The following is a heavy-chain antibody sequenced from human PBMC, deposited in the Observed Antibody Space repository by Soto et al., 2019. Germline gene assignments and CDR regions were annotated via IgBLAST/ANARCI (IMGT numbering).Heavy chain of an antibody. CDR1: GFSFSSYA. J-gene: IGHJ4*02. Sequence: QVLLVDSGGGVVQPGRSLRLSCAASGFSFSSYAMNWVRQAPGKGLELVALISYDGSNKYYADSVRGRFTISRDSSTNTLYLQMNSLRAADTAVYYCGRCTSTSCHLGSDYWGQGTLVTVSS. CDR2: ISYDGSNK. CDR3: GRCTSTSCHLGSDY. D-gene: IGHD2-2*01. V-gene: IGHV3-30-3*01.